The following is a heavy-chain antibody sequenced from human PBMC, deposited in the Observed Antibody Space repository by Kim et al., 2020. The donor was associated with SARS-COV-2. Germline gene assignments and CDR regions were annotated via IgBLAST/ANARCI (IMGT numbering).Heavy chain of an antibody. CDR2: ISYDGSNK. D-gene: IGHD6-13*01. Sequence: GGSLRLSCAASGFTFSSYAMHWVRQAPGKGLEWVAVISYDGSNKYYADSVKGRFTISRDNSKNTLYLQMNSLRAEDTAVYYCARDLLRATGYSSSWYRGYYYYGMDVWGQGTTVTVSS. CDR3: ARDLLRATGYSSSWYRGYYYYGMDV. CDR1: GFTFSSYA. J-gene: IGHJ6*02. V-gene: IGHV3-30-3*01.